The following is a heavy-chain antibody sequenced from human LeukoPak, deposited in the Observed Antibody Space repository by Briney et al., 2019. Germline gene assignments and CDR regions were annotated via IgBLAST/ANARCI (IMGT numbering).Heavy chain of an antibody. V-gene: IGHV3-53*01. CDR1: GLTGSHNY. CDR3: IVFGDSNH. CDR2: IHTNGDT. J-gene: IGHJ5*02. D-gene: IGHD4-17*01. Sequence: GGSLRLSCAASGLTGSHNYVSWVRQAPGKGLEWVSAIHTNGDTCYADSVKGRFTISRDTSKNTLYLQINSLRVEDTAVYYCIVFGDSNHWGQGTLVTVSS.